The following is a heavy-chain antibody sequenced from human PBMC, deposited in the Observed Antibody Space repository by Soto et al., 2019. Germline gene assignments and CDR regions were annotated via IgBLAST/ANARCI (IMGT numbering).Heavy chain of an antibody. D-gene: IGHD4-4*01. CDR3: ARDDYSNSYYFDY. CDR2: ISAYSGNT. Sequence: ASVKVSFKATGYTFISYGISWVRQAPGQGLEWMGWISAYSGNTNYAENLQGRVIMTTDTSTSTAYMELRSLRSDDTAVYYCARDDYSNSYYFDYWGQGTLVTVSS. J-gene: IGHJ4*02. CDR1: GYTFISYG. V-gene: IGHV1-18*01.